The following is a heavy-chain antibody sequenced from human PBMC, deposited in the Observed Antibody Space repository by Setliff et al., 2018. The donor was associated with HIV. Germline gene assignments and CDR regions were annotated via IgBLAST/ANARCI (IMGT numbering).Heavy chain of an antibody. D-gene: IGHD6-13*01. V-gene: IGHV5-51*01. Sequence: GESLKISCQASGYSFTNYWIGWVRQVPGKGLEWMGIIYPGDSDTRYSPSFHGQVTISADKSFSTAYLQWISLKASDTAMYYCARSGTGYSSSWDVQDLDYWGQGTLVTVSS. CDR2: IYPGDSDT. CDR1: GYSFTNYW. CDR3: ARSGTGYSSSWDVQDLDY. J-gene: IGHJ4*02.